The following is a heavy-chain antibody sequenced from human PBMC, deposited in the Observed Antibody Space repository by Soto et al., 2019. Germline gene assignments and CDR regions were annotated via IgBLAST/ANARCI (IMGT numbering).Heavy chain of an antibody. CDR1: GYSFSSLD. CDR2: MQPRDGRT. V-gene: IGHV1-8*01. Sequence: QVQLVQSGAEVREPGASVKVSCKASGYSFSSLDINWVRQTTGQGLEWMGWMQPRDGRTGYAQKFQGRVTMTRDTSINTAYMEPSSLTSDDTAFYYCARGVTAGVDYWGQGTLVTVSS. D-gene: IGHD1-26*01. CDR3: ARGVTAGVDY. J-gene: IGHJ4*02.